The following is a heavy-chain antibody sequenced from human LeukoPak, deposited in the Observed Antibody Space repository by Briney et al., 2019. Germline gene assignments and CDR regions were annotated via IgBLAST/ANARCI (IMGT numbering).Heavy chain of an antibody. V-gene: IGHV4-30-4*01. D-gene: IGHD1-26*01. Sequence: SETLSLTCTVSGGPISSGDYYWSWIRQPPGKGLEWIGYIYYSGSTYYNPSLKSRVTISVDTSKNQFSLKLSSVTAADTAVYYCARGEDLNWFDPWGQGTLVTVSS. CDR2: IYYSGST. CDR1: GGPISSGDYY. J-gene: IGHJ5*02. CDR3: ARGEDLNWFDP.